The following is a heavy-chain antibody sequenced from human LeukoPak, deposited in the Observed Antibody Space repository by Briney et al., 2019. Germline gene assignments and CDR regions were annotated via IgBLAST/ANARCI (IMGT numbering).Heavy chain of an antibody. Sequence: SETLSLTCTVSGGSISSSSYYWGWIRQPPGKGLEWIGSIYYSRSTYYNPSLKSRVTISVDTSKNQFSLKLSSVTAADTAVYYCASLGLNWFDPWGQGTLVTVSS. CDR2: IYYSRST. J-gene: IGHJ5*02. CDR3: ASLGLNWFDP. D-gene: IGHD3/OR15-3a*01. CDR1: GGSISSSSYY. V-gene: IGHV4-39*01.